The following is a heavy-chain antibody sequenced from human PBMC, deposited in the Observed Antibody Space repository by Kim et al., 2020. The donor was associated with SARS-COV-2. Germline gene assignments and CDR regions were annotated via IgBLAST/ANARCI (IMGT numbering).Heavy chain of an antibody. D-gene: IGHD1-26*01. Sequence: GESLKISCKTSGYSFTGSWIGWVRQTPGKGLEWLGIIYPYDSDTRYSPSFQGQVTISADKSINTAYLQWHTLETSDTAIYYCAREGGQISATVNAFDVWGQGTVVTVSA. CDR1: GYSFTGSW. V-gene: IGHV5-51*01. CDR3: AREGGQISATVNAFDV. J-gene: IGHJ3*01. CDR2: IYPYDSDT.